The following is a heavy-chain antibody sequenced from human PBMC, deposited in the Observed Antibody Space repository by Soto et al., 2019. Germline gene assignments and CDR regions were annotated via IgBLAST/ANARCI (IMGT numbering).Heavy chain of an antibody. Sequence: GASVKVSCKASGYTFTSYAMHWVRQAPGQRLEWMGWINAGNGNTEYSQKFQGRVTITRDTSASTAYMELSSLRSEDTAVYYCARVYCSGGSCYYYFDYWGQGTLVTVSS. J-gene: IGHJ4*02. V-gene: IGHV1-3*01. D-gene: IGHD2-15*01. CDR1: GYTFTSYA. CDR3: ARVYCSGGSCYYYFDY. CDR2: INAGNGNT.